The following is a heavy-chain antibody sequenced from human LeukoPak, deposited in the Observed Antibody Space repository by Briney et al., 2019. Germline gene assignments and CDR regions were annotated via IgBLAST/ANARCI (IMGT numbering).Heavy chain of an antibody. CDR2: IISNGGNT. D-gene: IGHD2/OR15-2a*01. V-gene: IGHV3-64*01. CDR1: GFTFSTYT. J-gene: IGHJ5*02. Sequence: GGPLRLSCAASGFTFSTYTMHWVRQAPEKGLELVSTIISNGGNTYYANSVKGRFTISRDNSKNTLYLQMGSLRTEDMAVYYCARENRGPFDPWGQGTLVTVSS. CDR3: ARENRGPFDP.